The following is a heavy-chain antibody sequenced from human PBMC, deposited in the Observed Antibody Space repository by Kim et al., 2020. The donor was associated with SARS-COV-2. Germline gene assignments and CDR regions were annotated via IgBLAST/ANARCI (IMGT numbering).Heavy chain of an antibody. D-gene: IGHD3-9*01. CDR3: ARAVDDILTGPNYPFDY. V-gene: IGHV6-1*01. J-gene: IGHJ4*02. Sequence: SQTLSLTCAISGDSVSSNSAAWNWIRQSPSRGLEWLGRTYYRSKWYNDYAVSVKSRITINPDTSKNQFSLQLNSVTPEDTAVYYCARAVDDILTGPNYPFDYWGQGTLVTVSS. CDR2: TYYRSKWYN. CDR1: GDSVSSNSAA.